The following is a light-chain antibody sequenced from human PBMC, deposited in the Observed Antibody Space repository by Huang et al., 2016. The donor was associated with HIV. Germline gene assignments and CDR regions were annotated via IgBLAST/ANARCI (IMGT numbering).Light chain of an antibody. V-gene: IGKV3-15*01. CDR3: QQYNNWPRGT. Sequence: EIEMTQSPVTLSVSPGERATLSCRASQSVSSNLAWYQQKPGQAPRLLIYGASTRATGIPARVSGSGSGTEFTLTISSLQSEDFAVYYCQQYNNWPRGTFGQGTKVDIK. J-gene: IGKJ1*01. CDR1: QSVSSN. CDR2: GAS.